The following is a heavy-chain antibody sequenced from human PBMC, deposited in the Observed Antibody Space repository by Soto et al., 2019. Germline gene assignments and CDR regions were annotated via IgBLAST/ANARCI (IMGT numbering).Heavy chain of an antibody. CDR3: TRETYNAGWYDY. D-gene: IGHD6-19*01. Sequence: DSVKASCKASGDSFPSYGIRWVRQAPGQGLECMRLFSPYNGSTAYAQKFKGRLTVTTDTSPSTAYMELRSLRSDDTAGYYCTRETYNAGWYDYWGQGSPVTVSS. CDR2: FSPYNGST. CDR1: GDSFPSYG. V-gene: IGHV1-18*01. J-gene: IGHJ4*02.